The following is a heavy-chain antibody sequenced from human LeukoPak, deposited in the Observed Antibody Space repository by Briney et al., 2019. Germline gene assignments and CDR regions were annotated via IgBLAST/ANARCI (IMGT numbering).Heavy chain of an antibody. D-gene: IGHD3-22*01. V-gene: IGHV4-59*12. J-gene: IGHJ3*02. CDR2: IYYSGST. CDR3: ARSYDSRDTDAFDI. CDR1: GGSISSYY. Sequence: SETLSLTCTVSGGSISSYYWSWIRQPPGKGLEWIGYIYYSGSTNYNPSLKSRVTISVDTSKNQFSLKLSSVTAADTAVYYCARSYDSRDTDAFDIWGQGTMVTVSS.